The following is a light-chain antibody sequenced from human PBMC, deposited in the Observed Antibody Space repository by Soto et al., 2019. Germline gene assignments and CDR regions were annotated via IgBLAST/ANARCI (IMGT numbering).Light chain of an antibody. J-gene: IGKJ1*01. Sequence: DTVMTQSPVTLSGSPGERVTLPCRASQGIISNLAWYQQKRGQAPRVLIYGASTRATGVPDRFSGSGSGTEFTLTITSLQSEDSAIYYCQQYYDWPRTFGQGTKVDIK. CDR2: GAS. CDR3: QQYYDWPRT. CDR1: QGIISN. V-gene: IGKV3-15*01.